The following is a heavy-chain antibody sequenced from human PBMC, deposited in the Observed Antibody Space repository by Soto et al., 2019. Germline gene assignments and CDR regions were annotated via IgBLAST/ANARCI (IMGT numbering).Heavy chain of an antibody. Sequence: PGGSLRLSCVASGFTFTNYAMRWVRQAPGKGLESVAAIGGSGGPTDYADSVRGRFTIYRDISQNTLVLLMNSLRAEDTATYYCAKTLASYSYVSTGTKGFDYWGQGTQVTVSS. D-gene: IGHD1-7*01. V-gene: IGHV3-23*01. CDR2: IGGSGGPT. J-gene: IGHJ4*02. CDR3: AKTLASYSYVSTGTKGFDY. CDR1: GFTFTNYA.